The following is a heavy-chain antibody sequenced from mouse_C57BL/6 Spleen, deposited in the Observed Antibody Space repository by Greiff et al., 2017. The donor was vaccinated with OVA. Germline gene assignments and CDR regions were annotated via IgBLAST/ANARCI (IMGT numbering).Heavy chain of an antibody. V-gene: IGHV5-17*01. CDR2: ISSGSSTI. D-gene: IGHD1-1*01. J-gene: IGHJ3*01. CDR3: ARRGIYYGIRPAWFAY. Sequence: EVKVEESGGGLVKPGGSLKLSCAASGFTFSDYGMHWVRQAPEKGLEWVAYISSGSSTIYYADTVKGRFTISRDNAKNTLFLQMTSLRSEDTAMYYCARRGIYYGIRPAWFAYWGQGTLVTVSA. CDR1: GFTFSDYG.